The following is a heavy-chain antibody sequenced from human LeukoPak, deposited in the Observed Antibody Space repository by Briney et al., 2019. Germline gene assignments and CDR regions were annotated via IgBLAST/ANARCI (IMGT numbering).Heavy chain of an antibody. CDR3: ARDPSWDYYDSSGYFTH. CDR2: ISAYNSNT. Sequence: ASVNVSCKASGYTFTSYGISWVRQAPGQGLEWMGWISAYNSNTNYAQKLQGRVTMTTDTSTSTAYMELRSLRSDDTAVYYCARDPSWDYYDSSGYFTHWGQGTLVTVSS. CDR1: GYTFTSYG. V-gene: IGHV1-18*01. J-gene: IGHJ4*02. D-gene: IGHD3-22*01.